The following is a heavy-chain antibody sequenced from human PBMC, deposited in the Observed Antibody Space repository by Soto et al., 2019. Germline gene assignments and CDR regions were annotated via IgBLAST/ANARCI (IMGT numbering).Heavy chain of an antibody. CDR3: ARVGCGSGSCSTRGMYYYDMDV. D-gene: IGHD2-15*01. V-gene: IGHV3-30*03. CDR2: TSYDGSNK. J-gene: IGHJ6*02. Sequence: GGSLRLSCAASGFIFSTYGMHWVRQAPGKGLEWVAVTSYDGSNKYYADSVKGRFTISRDNSKNTLDLQMNSLRAEDTAVYYCARVGCGSGSCSTRGMYYYDMDVWGQGTTVTVSS. CDR1: GFIFSTYG.